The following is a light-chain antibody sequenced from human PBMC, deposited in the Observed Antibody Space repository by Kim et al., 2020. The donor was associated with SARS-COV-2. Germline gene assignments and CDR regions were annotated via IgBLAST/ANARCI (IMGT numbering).Light chain of an antibody. V-gene: IGKV1D-13*01. J-gene: IGKJ4*01. CDR2: DAS. CDR3: QQFNNYPLT. Sequence: AAVGDRVIITCRASQGISSALAWYQQKQGKPPKILIYDASSLKSGVPPRFSGSGSGTDFTLTISSLQPEDFATYYCQQFNNYPLTFGGGTKVDIK. CDR1: QGISSA.